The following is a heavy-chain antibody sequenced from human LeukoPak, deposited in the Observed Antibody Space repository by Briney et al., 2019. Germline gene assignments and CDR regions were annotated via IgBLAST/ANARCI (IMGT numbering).Heavy chain of an antibody. V-gene: IGHV1-8*01. Sequence: ASVKVSCKASGYTFTSYDINWVRQATGQGLEWMGWMNPNSGNTGYAQKFQGRVTMTRNTSISTAYMELSSLRSEDTAVYYCARLYYDSSGYNADDAFDIWGQGTMVTVPS. CDR2: MNPNSGNT. D-gene: IGHD3-22*01. J-gene: IGHJ3*02. CDR1: GYTFTSYD. CDR3: ARLYYDSSGYNADDAFDI.